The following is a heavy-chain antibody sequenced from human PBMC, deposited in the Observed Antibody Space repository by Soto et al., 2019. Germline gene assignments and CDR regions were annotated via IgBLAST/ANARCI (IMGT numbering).Heavy chain of an antibody. CDR2: ISASNGNT. CDR3: ARSGRSWNLREFDY. D-gene: IGHD6-13*01. CDR1: GYTFATYG. J-gene: IGHJ4*02. V-gene: IGHV1-18*01. Sequence: QVQLVQSRAEVKKPGASVKVSCKASGYTFATYGFSWVRQAPGQGLEWMGWISASNGNTNYAQKLRGRVTMTTDTSTSTAYMELRSLRSDDTAVFYCARSGRSWNLREFDYWGQGTLVTVSS.